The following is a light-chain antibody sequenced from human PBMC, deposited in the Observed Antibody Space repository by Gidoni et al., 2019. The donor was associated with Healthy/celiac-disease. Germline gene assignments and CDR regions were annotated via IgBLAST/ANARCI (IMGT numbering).Light chain of an antibody. CDR3: QQYGSSPLLT. CDR2: GAS. CDR1: QSVSSSY. Sequence: IVFTQSPGPLSLSPGERATLSCRASQSVSSSYLAWYQQKPGQAPRLLIYGASSRATGIPDRFSGSGSGTDFTLTISRLEPEDFAVYYCQQYGSSPLLTFGGGTKVEIK. V-gene: IGKV3-20*01. J-gene: IGKJ4*01.